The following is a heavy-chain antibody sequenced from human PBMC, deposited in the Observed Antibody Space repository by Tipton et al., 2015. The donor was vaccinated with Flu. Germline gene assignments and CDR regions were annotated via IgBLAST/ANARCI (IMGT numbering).Heavy chain of an antibody. Sequence: LVKPTQTLTLTCTFSGFSLSTTGVGVGWIRQPPGKALEWLALIYWDEDERYSPSLKSRLTITKDTSKNQVVLTMTNMDPVDTATYYCARLTYYYDRFGSYIDSWGQGALVTVSS. D-gene: IGHD3-22*01. J-gene: IGHJ4*02. CDR1: GFSLSTTGVG. V-gene: IGHV2-5*02. CDR2: IYWDEDE. CDR3: ARLTYYYDRFGSYIDS.